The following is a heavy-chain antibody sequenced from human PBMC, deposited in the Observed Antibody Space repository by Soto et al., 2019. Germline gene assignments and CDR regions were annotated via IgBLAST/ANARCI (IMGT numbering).Heavy chain of an antibody. J-gene: IGHJ5*02. D-gene: IGHD2-2*01. V-gene: IGHV3-23*01. CDR3: AKVVVVPALWSDA. CDR1: GFTFSSYA. CDR2: ISGSGGST. Sequence: VRLSSAASGFTFSSYAMSWVRQAPGKGLEWVSAISGSGGSTYYADSVKARFTISRDNSKNTLYLQMNSLRAEDTAVYYCAKVVVVPALWSDAWGQGTLVTVSS.